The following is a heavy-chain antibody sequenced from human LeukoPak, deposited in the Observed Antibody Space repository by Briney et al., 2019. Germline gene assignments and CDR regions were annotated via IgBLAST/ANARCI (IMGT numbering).Heavy chain of an antibody. D-gene: IGHD3-22*01. CDR3: ATYYYDSSGYTSYGMDV. CDR2: IIPIFGTA. Sequence: SVKVSCKASGGTFSSYAISWVRQAPGQGLEWMGGIIPIFGTANYAQKFQGRVTITADESTSTAYMELSSLRSEDTAVYYCATYYYDSSGYTSYGMDVWGQGTTVTVSS. CDR1: GGTFSSYA. V-gene: IGHV1-69*13. J-gene: IGHJ6*02.